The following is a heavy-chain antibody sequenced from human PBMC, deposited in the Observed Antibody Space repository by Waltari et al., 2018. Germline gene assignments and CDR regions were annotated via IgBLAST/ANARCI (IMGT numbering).Heavy chain of an antibody. CDR1: GFSFNDYA. J-gene: IGHJ4*02. V-gene: IGHV3-23*01. Sequence: EVQLLESGGGLVQPGGSLRLSCAASGFSFNDYAMTWVRQAPGKGVEWVSAIGPSGNSIYYVDSGKGRFTVFRDNSKNTVFVQMNSLRAEDTAIYYCAKNAREGQAHYDYWGQGTLVTVSS. CDR2: IGPSGNSI. D-gene: IGHD6-6*01. CDR3: AKNAREGQAHYDY.